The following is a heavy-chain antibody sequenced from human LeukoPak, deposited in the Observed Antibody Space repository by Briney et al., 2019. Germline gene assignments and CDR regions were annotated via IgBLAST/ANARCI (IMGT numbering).Heavy chain of an antibody. J-gene: IGHJ4*02. V-gene: IGHV4-31*02. D-gene: IGHD2-21*02. CDR2: IYYSGST. CDR3: ASRGMTVDY. Sequence: SWVRQAPGKGLEWIGYIYYSGSTYYNPSLKSRVTISVDTSKNQFSLKLSSVTAADTAVYYCASRGMTVDYWGQGTLVTVSS.